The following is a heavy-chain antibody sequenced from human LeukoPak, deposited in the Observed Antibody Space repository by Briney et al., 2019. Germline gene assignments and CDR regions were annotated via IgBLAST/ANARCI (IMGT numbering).Heavy chain of an antibody. CDR1: GLTFSSYA. D-gene: IGHD2-15*01. Sequence: PAGSLRLSCAASGLTFSSYAMSWVRPAPGKGLEWVSGISGSGGSTSYADSVKGRFTISRDNSKNTLYLQMNSLRAEDTAVYYCAKSKRPVVSFCDYWGQGILVTVSS. V-gene: IGHV3-23*01. CDR2: ISGSGGST. CDR3: AKSKRPVVSFCDY. J-gene: IGHJ4*02.